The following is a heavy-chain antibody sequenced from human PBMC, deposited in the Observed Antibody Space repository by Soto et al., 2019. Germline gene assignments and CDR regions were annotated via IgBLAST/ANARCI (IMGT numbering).Heavy chain of an antibody. CDR3: ARDARYSYGVWETLRWYYGMDV. D-gene: IGHD5-18*01. CDR2: IYSGGST. J-gene: IGHJ6*02. Sequence: PGGSLRLSCAASGFTFSSYGMHWVRQAPGKGLEWVSVIYSGGSTYYADSVKGRFTISRDNSKNTLYLQMNSLRAEDTAVYYCARDARYSYGVWETLRWYYGMDVWGQGTTVTVSS. V-gene: IGHV3-53*01. CDR1: GFTFSSYG.